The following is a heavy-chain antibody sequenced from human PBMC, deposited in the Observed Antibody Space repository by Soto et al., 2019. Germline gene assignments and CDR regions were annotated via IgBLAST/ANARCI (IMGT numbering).Heavy chain of an antibody. CDR3: AREQYYYDSSGYYWASYYYYGMDV. CDR2: ISAYNGNT. D-gene: IGHD3-22*01. CDR1: GYTFTSYG. V-gene: IGHV1-18*01. Sequence: ASVKVSCKASGYTFTSYGISWVRQAPGQGLEWMGWISAYNGNTNYAQKLQGRVTMTTDTSTSTAYMELRSLRSDDTAVYYCAREQYYYDSSGYYWASYYYYGMDVWGQGTTVTVSS. J-gene: IGHJ6*02.